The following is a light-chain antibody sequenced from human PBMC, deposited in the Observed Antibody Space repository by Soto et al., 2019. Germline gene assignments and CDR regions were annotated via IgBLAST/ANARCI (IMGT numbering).Light chain of an antibody. CDR3: QQYGISSPWT. V-gene: IGKV3-20*01. J-gene: IGKJ1*01. Sequence: EIVLTQSPGTLSLSPGERATLSCRASQTVSSNYLAWYQHKPGQAPRRLIYGASNRASGIPDRFSGSGSGTDFTLTISRREPEDFAVYYCQQYGISSPWTFGQGTKVETK. CDR2: GAS. CDR1: QTVSSNY.